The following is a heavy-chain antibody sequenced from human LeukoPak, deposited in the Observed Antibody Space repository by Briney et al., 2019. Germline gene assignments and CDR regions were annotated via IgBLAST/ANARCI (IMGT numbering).Heavy chain of an antibody. V-gene: IGHV5-51*01. CDR1: GYSFTTNW. CDR2: IYPRDSDT. Sequence: GESLKISCKGSGYSFTTNWIGWVRQMPGKGLEWMGIIYPRDSDTRYSPSFQGQVTISADKSINTAYLQWSSLKASDTAMYYCARHPSGVTMPRKGMDVWGQGTAVIVSS. J-gene: IGHJ6*02. CDR3: ARHPSGVTMPRKGMDV. D-gene: IGHD3-10*01.